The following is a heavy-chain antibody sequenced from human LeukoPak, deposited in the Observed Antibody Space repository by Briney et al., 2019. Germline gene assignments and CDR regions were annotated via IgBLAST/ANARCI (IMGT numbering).Heavy chain of an antibody. J-gene: IGHJ4*02. V-gene: IGHV3-48*02. CDR2: ISGDSRTK. D-gene: IGHD5-12*01. CDR1: GFSFSNNG. CDR3: ARDRGGLPY. Sequence: GGSLRLSCAASGFSFSNNGLSWVRQAPGKGLECVSYISGDSRTKYYADSVKGRFTISRDNARNSMFLQLDSLRDGDTAVYYCARDRGGLPYWGQGTLVTVSS.